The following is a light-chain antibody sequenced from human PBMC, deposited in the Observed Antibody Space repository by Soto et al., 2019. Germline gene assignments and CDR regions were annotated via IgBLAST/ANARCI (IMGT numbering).Light chain of an antibody. J-gene: IGKJ1*01. CDR3: QQYNHWPT. CDR1: QSVSSSY. Sequence: EIVLTQSPGTLSLSPGERATLSCRASQSVSSSYLAWYQQKPGQAPRLLIYGASSRATGIPDRFSGSGSGTEFTLTISSLQSEDFAVYYCQQYNHWPTFGQGTKVDIK. V-gene: IGKV3-20*01. CDR2: GAS.